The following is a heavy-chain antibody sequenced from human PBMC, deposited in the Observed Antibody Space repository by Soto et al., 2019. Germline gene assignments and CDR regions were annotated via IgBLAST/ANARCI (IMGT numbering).Heavy chain of an antibody. D-gene: IGHD6-19*01. V-gene: IGHV1-46*03. Sequence: ASVKVSCKASGYTFTSYYMHWVRQAPGQGLEWMGIINPSGGSTSYAQKFQGRVTMTRDTSTSTVYMELSSLRSEDTAVYYCARARIAVAGTGDWFDPWGQGTLVTVSS. CDR1: GYTFTSYY. J-gene: IGHJ5*02. CDR2: INPSGGST. CDR3: ARARIAVAGTGDWFDP.